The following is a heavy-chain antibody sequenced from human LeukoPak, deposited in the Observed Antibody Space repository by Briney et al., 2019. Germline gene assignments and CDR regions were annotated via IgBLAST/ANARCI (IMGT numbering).Heavy chain of an antibody. CDR1: GFTFSSYA. CDR3: ARDPSTPYSSSWYREVWFDP. V-gene: IGHV3-23*01. J-gene: IGHJ5*02. Sequence: QPGGSLRLSCAASGFTFSSYAMSWVRQAPGKGLEWVSGISGSGGSTYYADSVKGRFTISRDNAKNSLYLQMNSLRAEDTAVYYCARDPSTPYSSSWYREVWFDPWGQGTLVTVSS. CDR2: ISGSGGST. D-gene: IGHD6-13*01.